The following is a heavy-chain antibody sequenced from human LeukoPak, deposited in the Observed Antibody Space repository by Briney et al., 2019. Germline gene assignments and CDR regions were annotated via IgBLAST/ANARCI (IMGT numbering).Heavy chain of an antibody. Sequence: KPGGSLRLSCAASGFTFSSYSMNWVRQAPGKGLEWVSSISSSGSYIYYADSVKGRFTISRDNAKNSLYLQMNSLRAEDTAVYYCARLGVVAATGRWGQETLVTVSS. CDR2: ISSSGSYI. CDR1: GFTFSSYS. D-gene: IGHD2-15*01. V-gene: IGHV3-21*01. J-gene: IGHJ4*02. CDR3: ARLGVVAATGR.